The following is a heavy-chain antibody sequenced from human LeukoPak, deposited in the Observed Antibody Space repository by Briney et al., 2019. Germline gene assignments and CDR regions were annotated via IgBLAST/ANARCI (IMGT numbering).Heavy chain of an antibody. V-gene: IGHV3-30*18. Sequence: GGSLRLSCATSGFTFSSYDMHWVRQTPGKGLEWVALISYDGSGKYYADSVKGRFTISRDNSKNTLYLQMNSLRAEDTAVYYCANRDYGGNPGVWGQGTTVTVSS. CDR3: ANRDYGGNPGV. CDR2: ISYDGSGK. CDR1: GFTFSSYD. D-gene: IGHD4-23*01. J-gene: IGHJ6*02.